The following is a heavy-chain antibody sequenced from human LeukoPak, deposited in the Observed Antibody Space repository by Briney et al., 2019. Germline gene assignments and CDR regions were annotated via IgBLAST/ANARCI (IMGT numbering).Heavy chain of an antibody. V-gene: IGHV5-51*01. CDR2: IYPADSDI. J-gene: IGHJ5*02. D-gene: IGHD2-15*01. CDR3: ARQEYCSGGSCYTWFDP. CDR1: GYSINNYW. Sequence: GEALQISCKGSGYSINNYWIGWVRQMPGRGLEWRGIIYPADSDIRYSPSFQGQVTISADKSISTAYLQWSSLKASDTAMYYCARQEYCSGGSCYTWFDPWGQGTLVTVSS.